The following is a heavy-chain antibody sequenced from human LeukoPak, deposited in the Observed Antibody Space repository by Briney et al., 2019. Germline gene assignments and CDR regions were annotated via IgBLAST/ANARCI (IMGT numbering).Heavy chain of an antibody. V-gene: IGHV4-59*01. CDR2: IYYSGST. J-gene: IGHJ6*03. CDR3: SRERREYINSNYYYYYMDV. CDR1: GGSISSYY. D-gene: IGHD1-1*01. Sequence: SQTLSLTCTVSGGSISSYYWSWIRQPPGKGLEWIGYIYYSGSTNYNPSLKSRVTISVDTSKNQFSLKLSSVTAADTAVYYCSRERREYINSNYYYYYMDVWGKGTTVTVSS.